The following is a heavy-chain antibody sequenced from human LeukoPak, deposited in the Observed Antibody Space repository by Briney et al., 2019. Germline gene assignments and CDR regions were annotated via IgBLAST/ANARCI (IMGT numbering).Heavy chain of an antibody. CDR2: ISSSGSTI. J-gene: IGHJ4*02. CDR3: ARRYSSGWDFGY. V-gene: IGHV3-48*03. D-gene: IGHD6-19*01. Sequence: GGSLRLSCAASGFTFSSYEMNWVRQAPGKGLEWVSYISSSGSTIYYADSVKGRFTISRDNAKNSLYLQMNSLRAEDTAVYYCARRYSSGWDFGYWGQGTLVTVSS. CDR1: GFTFSSYE.